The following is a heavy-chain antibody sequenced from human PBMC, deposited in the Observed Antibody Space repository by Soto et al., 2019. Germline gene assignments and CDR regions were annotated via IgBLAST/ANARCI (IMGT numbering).Heavy chain of an antibody. J-gene: IGHJ4*02. Sequence: PGGSLRLSCAASGFTFSSYGMHWVRQAPGKGLEWVAVIWYDGSNKYYADSVKGRFTISRDNSKNTLYLQMNSLRAEDTAVYYCARGPVEEYYFDYWGQGTLVTVSS. CDR1: GFTFSSYG. CDR3: ARGPVEEYYFDY. V-gene: IGHV3-33*01. CDR2: IWYDGSNK.